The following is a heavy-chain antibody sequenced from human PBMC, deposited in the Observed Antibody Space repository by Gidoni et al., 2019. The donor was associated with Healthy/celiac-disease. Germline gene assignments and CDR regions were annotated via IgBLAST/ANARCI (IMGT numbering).Heavy chain of an antibody. V-gene: IGHV1-69*04. Sequence: QVQLVQSGAAVKKPGSSVKVSCKASGGTSSSYAISWVRQAPGQGLEWMGRIIPILGIANYAQKFQGRVTITADKSTSTAYMELSSLRSEDTAVYYCARARGDSSGLGFDPWGQGTLVTVSS. J-gene: IGHJ5*02. D-gene: IGHD3-22*01. CDR2: IIPILGIA. CDR3: ARARGDSSGLGFDP. CDR1: GGTSSSYA.